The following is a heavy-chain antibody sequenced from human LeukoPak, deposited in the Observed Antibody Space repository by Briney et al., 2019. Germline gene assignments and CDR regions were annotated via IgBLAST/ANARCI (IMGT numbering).Heavy chain of an antibody. D-gene: IGHD2-15*01. CDR2: INSDGSSP. CDR1: GFTFSSYW. CDR3: VRETSGSFPY. J-gene: IGHJ4*02. V-gene: IGHV3-74*01. Sequence: QSGGSLRLSCTASGFTFSSYWMQWVRHAPGKGLVWVSRINSDGSSPCYADSVKGRFTISRDNSKNTLYLQMNNLSAEDTAVYYRVRETSGSFPYWGQGTLVTVSS.